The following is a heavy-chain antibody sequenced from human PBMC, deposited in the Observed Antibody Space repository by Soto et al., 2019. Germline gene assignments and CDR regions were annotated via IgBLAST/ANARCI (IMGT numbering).Heavy chain of an antibody. Sequence: PGGSLRLSCETSGFPFGIYTMNWVRQAPGKGLEWVSSISSSGTYIDYADSVEGRFAISRDDAKNSVFLEMTSLRVDDTAVYYCAKGQGIAVAGTVDYWGQGTLVTVSS. D-gene: IGHD6-19*01. CDR1: GFPFGIYT. CDR2: ISSSGTYI. J-gene: IGHJ4*02. V-gene: IGHV3-21*01. CDR3: AKGQGIAVAGTVDY.